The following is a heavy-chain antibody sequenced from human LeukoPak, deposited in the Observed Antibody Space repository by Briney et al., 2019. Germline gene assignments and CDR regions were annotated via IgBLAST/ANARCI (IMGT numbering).Heavy chain of an antibody. CDR2: VSGSVGST. J-gene: IGHJ5*02. CDR1: GFTFSTYA. V-gene: IGHV3-23*01. D-gene: IGHD3-10*01. Sequence: GGSLRLSCAASGFTFSTYAMSWVRQAPGKGLEWVSGVSGSVGSTYYADSVKGRFTISRDNSKSTLYLQMNNLRADDTAVYYCAKDGEFCRGTYGPRGWFDPWGQGTLVTVSS. CDR3: AKDGEFCRGTYGPRGWFDP.